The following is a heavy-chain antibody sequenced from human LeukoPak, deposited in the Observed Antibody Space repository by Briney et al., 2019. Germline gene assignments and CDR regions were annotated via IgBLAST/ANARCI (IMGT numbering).Heavy chain of an antibody. Sequence: PSETLSLTCTVSGGSISSYYWSWIRQPPGKGLEWIGYIYYSGSTNYNPSLKSRVTISVDTSKNQFSLKLSSVTAADTAVYYCARCQYSSSWYWDYFDYWGQGTLVTVSS. CDR3: ARCQYSSSWYWDYFDY. V-gene: IGHV4-59*01. J-gene: IGHJ4*02. D-gene: IGHD6-13*01. CDR2: IYYSGST. CDR1: GGSISSYY.